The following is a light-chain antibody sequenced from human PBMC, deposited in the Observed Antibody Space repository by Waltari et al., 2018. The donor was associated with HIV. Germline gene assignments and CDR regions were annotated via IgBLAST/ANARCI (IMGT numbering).Light chain of an antibody. Sequence: SYELTQPPSVSVSPGQTARNTCSGDALPKQYAYWYQQKPGQAPVVMIYKDSERPSGIPERFSGSSSGTTVTLTISGVQAEDEADYYCQSAYSSGTHYVFGTGTKVTVL. CDR1: ALPKQY. J-gene: IGLJ1*01. V-gene: IGLV3-25*03. CDR3: QSAYSSGTHYV. CDR2: KDS.